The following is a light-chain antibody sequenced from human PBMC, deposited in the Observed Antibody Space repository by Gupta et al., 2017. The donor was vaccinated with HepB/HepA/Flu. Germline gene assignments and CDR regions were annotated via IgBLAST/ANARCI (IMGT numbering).Light chain of an antibody. V-gene: IGKV3-11*01. CDR3: QQRSNWPPWSLT. CDR2: DAS. J-gene: IGKJ3*01. Sequence: EIVLTQSPATLSLSPGERATLSCRASQSVSSYLAWYQQKPGQAPRLLIYDASNRATGIPARFSGSGSGTDFTLTISSLEPEDFAVYYFQQRSNWPPWSLTFGPGTKVDIK. CDR1: QSVSSY.